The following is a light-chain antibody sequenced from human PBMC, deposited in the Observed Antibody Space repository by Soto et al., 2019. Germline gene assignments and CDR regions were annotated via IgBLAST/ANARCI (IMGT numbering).Light chain of an antibody. CDR1: TSNIGRNT. CDR2: STK. CDR3: AAWDDSLNGHDV. J-gene: IGLJ1*01. V-gene: IGLV1-44*01. Sequence: SALTQPPSASGAPGQRATISCSGSTSNIGRNTVNWYQQLPGTPPKLLIYSTKDRASGVPDRFSGSKSGTSASLEISGVQSGDEADYYCAAWDDSLNGHDVFGTGTKVTVL.